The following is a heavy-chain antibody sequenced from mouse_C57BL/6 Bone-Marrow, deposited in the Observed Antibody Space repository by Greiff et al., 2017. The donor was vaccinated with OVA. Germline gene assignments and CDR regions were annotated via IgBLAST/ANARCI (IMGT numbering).Heavy chain of an antibody. D-gene: IGHD2-2*01. CDR1: GYTFTSYG. J-gene: IGHJ2*01. CDR3: ARAGNIYGYVS. CDR2: IYPRSGNT. Sequence: VQVVESGAELARPGASVKLSCKASGYTFTSYGISWVKQRTGQGLEWIGEIYPRSGNTYYNEKFKGKATLTADKSSSTAYMELRSLTSEDSAVYFGARAGNIYGYVSWGQGTTLTVSS. V-gene: IGHV1-81*01.